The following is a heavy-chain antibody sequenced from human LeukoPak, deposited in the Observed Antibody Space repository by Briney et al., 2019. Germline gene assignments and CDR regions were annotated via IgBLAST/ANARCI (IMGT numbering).Heavy chain of an antibody. V-gene: IGHV1-8*01. CDR1: GYTFTSYD. CDR2: MNPNSGNT. J-gene: IGHJ6*02. CDR3: AREVTVFDYYYYGMDV. D-gene: IGHD4-17*01. Sequence: ASVKVSCKASGYTFTSYDINWVRQATGQGLEWMGWMNPNSGNTGYAQKFQGRVTMTRNTSISTAYMELSSLRSEDTAVYYCAREVTVFDYYYYGMDVWGQGTTVTVSS.